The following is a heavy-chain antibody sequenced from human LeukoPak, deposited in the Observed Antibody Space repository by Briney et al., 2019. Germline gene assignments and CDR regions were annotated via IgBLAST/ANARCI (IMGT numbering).Heavy chain of an antibody. CDR2: ISGSAGST. J-gene: IGHJ6*03. CDR3: AKGSSSRFYYYMAV. Sequence: PGGSLRLSCEASGFTFSNFAMTWVRQAPGKGLEQVSGISGSAGSTNYADSVKGRFTISRDNSKNTLYLQMNNLRVGDTAVYYCAKGSSSRFYYYMAVWGKGTTDTVSS. CDR1: GFTFSNFA. V-gene: IGHV3-23*01. D-gene: IGHD4-17*01.